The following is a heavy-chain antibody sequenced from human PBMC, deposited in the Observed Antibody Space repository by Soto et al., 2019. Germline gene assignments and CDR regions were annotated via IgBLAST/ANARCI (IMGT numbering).Heavy chain of an antibody. CDR3: AHSSDHYDSSGYYLAFGY. CDR1: GFSLSTSGVG. CDR2: IYWDDDK. V-gene: IGHV2-5*02. D-gene: IGHD3-22*01. Sequence: QITLKESGPTLVKPTQTLTLTCTFSGFSLSTSGVGVGWIRQPPGKALEWLALIYWDDDKRYSPSLKSRLTIPKDTSKNQVVLTMTNMDPVDTATYYCAHSSDHYDSSGYYLAFGYWGQGTLVTVSS. J-gene: IGHJ4*02.